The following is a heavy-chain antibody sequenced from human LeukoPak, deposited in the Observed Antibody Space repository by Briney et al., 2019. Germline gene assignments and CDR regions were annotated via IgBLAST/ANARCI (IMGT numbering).Heavy chain of an antibody. V-gene: IGHV1-69*05. Sequence: GASVKVSCKASGGTFSNFAICRVRQAPGQGLEWMGVFIPIFATAIYAQNLQGRVTITTDESTSTAYMELSSLRSEDTAVYYCARDPGYCSGGSCSSAYFDYWGQGTLVTVSS. CDR2: FIPIFATA. J-gene: IGHJ4*02. CDR3: ARDPGYCSGGSCSSAYFDY. D-gene: IGHD2-15*01. CDR1: GGTFSNFA.